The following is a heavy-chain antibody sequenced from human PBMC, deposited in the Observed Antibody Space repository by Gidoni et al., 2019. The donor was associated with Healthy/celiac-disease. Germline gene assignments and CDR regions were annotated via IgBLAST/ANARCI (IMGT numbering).Heavy chain of an antibody. CDR3: ARDLPTYCGGDCPHYFDY. J-gene: IGHJ4*02. V-gene: IGHV3-11*01. CDR1: RFPFSAYY. D-gene: IGHD2-21*01. CDR2: ISSSGSTI. Sequence: VQLVASGGCLVKPGGSLRLSCAASRFPFSAYYMSWIRPAPGKGLEGVSYISSSGSTIYYADSVKGRFTISRDNAKNSLYLQMNSLRAEDTAVYYCARDLPTYCGGDCPHYFDYWGQGTLVTVSS.